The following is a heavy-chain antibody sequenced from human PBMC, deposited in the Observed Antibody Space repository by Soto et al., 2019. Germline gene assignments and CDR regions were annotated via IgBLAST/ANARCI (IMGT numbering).Heavy chain of an antibody. J-gene: IGHJ6*02. Sequence: GESLKISCQGSGYRFTTYWIAWVRQMPGKGLEWMGIIYPGDSDTRYSPSFQGQVTISADKSSSTAYLQWSSLKASDSAIYYCARQEQLEPYYYAMDVWGQGTTVTVSS. CDR2: IYPGDSDT. CDR3: ARQEQLEPYYYAMDV. CDR1: GYRFTTYW. V-gene: IGHV5-51*01. D-gene: IGHD1-1*01.